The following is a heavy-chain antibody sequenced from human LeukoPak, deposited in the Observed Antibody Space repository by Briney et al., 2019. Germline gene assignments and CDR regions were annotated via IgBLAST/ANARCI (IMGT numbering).Heavy chain of an antibody. D-gene: IGHD2-15*01. CDR2: INSDGSST. CDR1: GFTFSSYW. Sequence: PGGSLRLSCAASGFTFSSYWMHWVRQAPGKGLVWVSRINSDGSSTSYADSVKGRFTISRDNAKNTLYLQMNSLRAEDTAVYYCARDRGGPPQGLRDFDCWGQGTLVTVSS. J-gene: IGHJ4*02. V-gene: IGHV3-74*01. CDR3: ARDRGGPPQGLRDFDC.